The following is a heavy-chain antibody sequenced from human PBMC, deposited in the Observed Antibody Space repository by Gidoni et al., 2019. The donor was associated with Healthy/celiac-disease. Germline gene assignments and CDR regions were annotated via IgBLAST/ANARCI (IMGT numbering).Heavy chain of an antibody. Sequence: EVQLVESGGGLVQPGGSLRLSCAASGFPFSSYIMHWIRSAPGKGLEWVAYMSSGSSTIQYADSVKGRFTISRDKAKNSLYLQMNSLRDEDTAVYYCARDSYDAHPPPLLLLGSSNWFDPWGQGTLVTVSS. CDR3: ARDSYDAHPPPLLLLGSSNWFDP. D-gene: IGHD5-18*01. J-gene: IGHJ5*02. V-gene: IGHV3-48*02. CDR2: MSSGSSTI. CDR1: GFPFSSYI.